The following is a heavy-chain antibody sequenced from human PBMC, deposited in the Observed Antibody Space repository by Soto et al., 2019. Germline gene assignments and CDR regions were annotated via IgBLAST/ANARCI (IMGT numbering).Heavy chain of an antibody. V-gene: IGHV1-2*02. CDR1: GYTFTGYY. J-gene: IGHJ4*02. CDR2: INPNSGGP. Sequence: QVQLVQSGAEVKKPGASVKVSCKASGYTFTGYYMHWVRQAPGQGLEWMGWINPNSGGPNYAQKLQGGVTMTTDTSITTADMERSRLRSDDTAAYYCARGGDYYYGSGSYYDYWGQGTLVTVSS. CDR3: ARGGDYYYGSGSYYDY. D-gene: IGHD3-10*01.